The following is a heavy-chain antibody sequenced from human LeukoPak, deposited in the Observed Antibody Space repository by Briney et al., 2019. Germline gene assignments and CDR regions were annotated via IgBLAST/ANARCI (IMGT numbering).Heavy chain of an antibody. CDR1: GFTVSSNY. CDR2: IYSGGST. V-gene: IGHV3-66*04. D-gene: IGHD5-24*01. J-gene: IGHJ2*01. CDR3: ARLGVEMSTIGWYFDL. Sequence: GGSLRLSCAASGFTVSSNYMSWVRQAPGKGLEWVSVIYSGGSTYYADSVKGRFTISRDNSKNTLYLQMNSLRAEDTAVYYCARLGVEMSTIGWYFDLWGRGTLVTVSS.